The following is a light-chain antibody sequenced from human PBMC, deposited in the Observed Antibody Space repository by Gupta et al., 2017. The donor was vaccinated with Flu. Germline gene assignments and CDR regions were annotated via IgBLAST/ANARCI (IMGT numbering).Light chain of an antibody. CDR3: QQYGSQPRT. Sequence: GTLSLAPGDRATLSCRASQSVGSNYLAWYQQEPGQAPRLPIYGAIIRATGIPDRFSGSGSGTDFTLSIRRLEPEDFAVYLCQQYGSQPRTFGQGTKLEI. J-gene: IGKJ2*01. CDR2: GAI. CDR1: QSVGSNY. V-gene: IGKV3-20*01.